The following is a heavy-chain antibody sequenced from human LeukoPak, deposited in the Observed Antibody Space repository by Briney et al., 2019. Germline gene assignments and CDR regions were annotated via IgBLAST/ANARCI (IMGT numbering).Heavy chain of an antibody. CDR3: ARGLAVTNRYRRPFDY. V-gene: IGHV4-34*01. CDR2: INHSGST. CDR1: GGSFSGYY. Sequence: MPSETLSLTCAVYGGSFSGYYWSWIRQPPGKGLEWIGEINHSGSTNYSPSLKSRVTISVDTSKNQFSLKLSSVTAADTAVYYCARGLAVTNRYRRPFDYWGQGTLVTVSS. D-gene: IGHD4-11*01. J-gene: IGHJ4*02.